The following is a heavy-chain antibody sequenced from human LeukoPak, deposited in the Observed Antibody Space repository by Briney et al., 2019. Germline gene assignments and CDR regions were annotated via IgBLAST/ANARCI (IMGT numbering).Heavy chain of an antibody. CDR1: GLTFSNYW. D-gene: IGHD4-11*01. Sequence: GGSLRLSCVASGLTFSNYWFHSVRQTPGKGLVWVARVTSDGRTTAYADSVKGRFTISRDNAKNTLSLQMNSLRVEDTAMYYCARAIADAYSKTLDYWGQGTLVTVSS. J-gene: IGHJ4*02. CDR3: ARAIADAYSKTLDY. CDR2: VTSDGRTT. V-gene: IGHV3-74*01.